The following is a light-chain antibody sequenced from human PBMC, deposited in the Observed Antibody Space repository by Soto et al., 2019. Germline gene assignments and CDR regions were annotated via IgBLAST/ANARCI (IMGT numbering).Light chain of an antibody. CDR1: QSVLYSSNNKNY. CDR3: QQYYSNPLA. CDR2: WAS. V-gene: IGKV4-1*01. Sequence: DIVMTQSPDSLAVSLGERATINCKSSQSVLYSSNNKNYLAWYQQKPRQPPKLLIYWASTRESGVPDRFSGSGSGTDFTHTISSLQAEDVAVYYCQQYYSNPLAFGQGTKVEIK. J-gene: IGKJ1*01.